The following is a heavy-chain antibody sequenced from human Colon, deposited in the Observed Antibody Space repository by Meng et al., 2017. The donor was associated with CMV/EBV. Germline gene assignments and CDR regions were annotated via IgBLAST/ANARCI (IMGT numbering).Heavy chain of an antibody. J-gene: IGHJ4*02. CDR3: AKEGRHCSGGNCYSYFDY. V-gene: IGHV3-30*02. CDR1: GFTFSNSY. Sequence: GESLKISCAASGFTFSNSYMTWIRQAPGKGLEWVAFIRFDGSDKYYADSVKGRFTISRDNSKNTLYLQVNSLRPDDTAVYYCAKEGRHCSGGNCYSYFDYWGQGTLVTVSS. CDR2: IRFDGSDK. D-gene: IGHD2-15*01.